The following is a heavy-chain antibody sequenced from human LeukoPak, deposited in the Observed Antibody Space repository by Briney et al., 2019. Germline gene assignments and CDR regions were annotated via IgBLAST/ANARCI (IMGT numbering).Heavy chain of an antibody. CDR1: GFIFSSYA. J-gene: IGHJ4*02. D-gene: IGHD1-26*01. CDR3: ARTYSGSYYTFDY. CDR2: ISRSGENT. Sequence: GGSLRLSCAASGFIFSSYAMSWVRQAPGKGLEWVSAISRSGENTYYADSVKGRFTISRDNSNNTLYLQMNSLRAEDTAVYYCARTYSGSYYTFDYWGQGTLVTVSS. V-gene: IGHV3-23*01.